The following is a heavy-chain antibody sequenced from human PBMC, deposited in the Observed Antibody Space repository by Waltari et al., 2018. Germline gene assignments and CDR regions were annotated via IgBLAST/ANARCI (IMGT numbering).Heavy chain of an antibody. V-gene: IGHV4-61*02. CDR1: GVSIRSGGYF. D-gene: IGHD3-22*01. J-gene: IGHJ3*02. CDR3: ASFREYYDSSGNYFGAFDT. CDR2: VYSAGNT. Sequence: QVQLQESGPGLVKPSQTLSLTCDVSGVSIRSGGYFWSWVRQPAGEGLEWIGRVYSAGNTDYNPALKSRATVSVDTSKNQFFLRLTFMAAADAAVYYCASFREYYDSSGNYFGAFDTWGQGTKVTVSS.